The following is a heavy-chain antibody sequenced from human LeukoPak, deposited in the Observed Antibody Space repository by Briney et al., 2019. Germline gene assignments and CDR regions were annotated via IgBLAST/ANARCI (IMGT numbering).Heavy chain of an antibody. V-gene: IGHV1-69*01. J-gene: IGHJ6*04. CDR2: IIPIFGTA. CDR1: GGTFTSYA. CDR3: ARDRGYCSSTSCYLNYYYGMDV. Sequence: GSSVKVSCKASGGTFTSYAISWVRQAPGPGLEWMGGIIPIFGTANYAQKFQGRVTITADESTSTAYMELSSLRSEDTAVYYCARDRGYCSSTSCYLNYYYGMDVWGKGTTVTVSS. D-gene: IGHD2-2*01.